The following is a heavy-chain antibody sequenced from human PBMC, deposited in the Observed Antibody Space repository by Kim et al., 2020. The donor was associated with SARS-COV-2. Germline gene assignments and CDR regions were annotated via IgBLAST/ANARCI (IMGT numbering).Heavy chain of an antibody. CDR3: AKVGPGYGYFDL. CDR2: ISGAGGST. Sequence: GGSLRLSCAASGFTFSGYAMSWVRQAPGKGLEWVSRISGAGGSTYYADSVKGRFTISRDNSKNTLYVQMNSLRADDTAVYYCAKVGPGYGYFDLWGRGTTVTVSS. D-gene: IGHD2-2*01. V-gene: IGHV3-23*01. CDR1: GFTFSGYA. J-gene: IGHJ2*01.